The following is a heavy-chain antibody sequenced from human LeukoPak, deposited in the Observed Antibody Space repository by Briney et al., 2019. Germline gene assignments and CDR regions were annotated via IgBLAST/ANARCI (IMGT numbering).Heavy chain of an antibody. CDR1: GGSISSYY. D-gene: IGHD2-15*01. J-gene: IGHJ4*02. CDR3: ARDGGDAAVYGGGFDY. V-gene: IGHV4-59*01. Sequence: PSETLSLTCTVSGGSISSYYWSWIRQPPGKGLEWIGYIYYSGSTNYNPSLKSRVTISVDTSKNQFSLKLSSVTAADTAGYYCARDGGDAAVYGGGFDYWGQGTLVTVSS. CDR2: IYYSGST.